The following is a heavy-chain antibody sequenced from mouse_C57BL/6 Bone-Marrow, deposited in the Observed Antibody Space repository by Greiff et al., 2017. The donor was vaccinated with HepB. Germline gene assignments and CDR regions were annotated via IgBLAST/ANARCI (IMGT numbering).Heavy chain of an antibody. CDR3: ARFTTVVAPYYFDY. D-gene: IGHD1-1*01. V-gene: IGHV1-26*01. J-gene: IGHJ2*01. Sequence: EVQLQQSGPELVKPGASVKISCKASGYTLTDYYMNWVKQSNGKSLEWIGDINPNNGGTSYNQKFKGKATLTVDKSSSTAYMELRSLTSEDSAVYYCARFTTVVAPYYFDYWGQGTTLTVSS. CDR1: GYTLTDYY. CDR2: INPNNGGT.